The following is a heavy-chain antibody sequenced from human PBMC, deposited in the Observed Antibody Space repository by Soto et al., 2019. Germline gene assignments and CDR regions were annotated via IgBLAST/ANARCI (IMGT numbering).Heavy chain of an antibody. CDR3: ARTYYGGAYYFDY. V-gene: IGHV1-69*02. CDR1: GGTFSSYT. J-gene: IGHJ4*02. D-gene: IGHD4-17*01. CDR2: IIPILGIA. Sequence: QVQLVQSGAEVKKPGSSVKVSCKASGGTFSSYTISWVRQAPGQGLEWMGRIIPILGIANYAQKFQGRVTSTADKSTSTAYMELSSLRSEDTAVYYCARTYYGGAYYFDYWGQGTLVTVSS.